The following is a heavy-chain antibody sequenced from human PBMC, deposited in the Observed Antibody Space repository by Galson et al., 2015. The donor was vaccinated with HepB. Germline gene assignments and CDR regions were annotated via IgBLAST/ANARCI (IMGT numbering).Heavy chain of an antibody. J-gene: IGHJ2*01. CDR2: IYYSGST. D-gene: IGHD2-2*02. Sequence: SETLSLTCTVSGGSIGSYYWSWIRQPPGKGLEWIGYIYYSGSTNYNPSLKSRVTISVDTSKNQFSLKLSSVTAADTAVYYCARVSPLYCSSTSCYRSWYFDLWGRGTLVTVSS. CDR1: GGSIGSYY. CDR3: ARVSPLYCSSTSCYRSWYFDL. V-gene: IGHV4-59*01.